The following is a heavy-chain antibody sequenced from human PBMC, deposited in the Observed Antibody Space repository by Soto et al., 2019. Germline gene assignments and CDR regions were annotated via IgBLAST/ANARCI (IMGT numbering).Heavy chain of an antibody. CDR1: GFTFSFYP. J-gene: IGHJ3*02. Sequence: LRLSCAASGFTFSFYPMSWVRQPPGKGLEWIGFIYQSGSTYYNPSLKSRVTMSLDRPKNQFSLKLSSVTAADTAVYYCARELLFYDSDGFSWDDAFDIWGQGTMVTVSS. V-gene: IGHV4-30-2*01. CDR2: IYQSGST. D-gene: IGHD3-22*01. CDR3: ARELLFYDSDGFSWDDAFDI.